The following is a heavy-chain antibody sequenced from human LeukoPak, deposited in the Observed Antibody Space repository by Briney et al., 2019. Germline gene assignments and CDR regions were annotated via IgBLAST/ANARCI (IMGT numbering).Heavy chain of an antibody. D-gene: IGHD3-10*01. Sequence: GGSLRLSCAASGFTFSSYEMHWVRQAPGQGLEWVSYISSSGSTIYYADYVKGRFTISRDNAKNSLYLQMNSLRAEDTAVYYCARDTITMVRGVIIPYYFVYWGQGTLVSVSS. CDR1: GFTFSSYE. J-gene: IGHJ4*02. V-gene: IGHV3-48*03. CDR2: ISSSGSTI. CDR3: ARDTITMVRGVIIPYYFVY.